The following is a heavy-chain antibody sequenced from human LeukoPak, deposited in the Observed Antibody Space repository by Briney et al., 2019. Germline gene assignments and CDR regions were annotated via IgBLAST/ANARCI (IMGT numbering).Heavy chain of an antibody. CDR1: GFTFSSYA. CDR2: ISYDGSNK. Sequence: PGRSLRLSCAASGFTFSSYAMHWVRQAPGKGLEWVAVISYDGSNKYYADSVKGRFTTSRDNSKITLYLQMNSLRAEDTAVYYCARDGAPITMVRGVKYYFDYWGQGTLVTVSS. J-gene: IGHJ4*02. CDR3: ARDGAPITMVRGVKYYFDY. V-gene: IGHV3-30-3*01. D-gene: IGHD3-10*01.